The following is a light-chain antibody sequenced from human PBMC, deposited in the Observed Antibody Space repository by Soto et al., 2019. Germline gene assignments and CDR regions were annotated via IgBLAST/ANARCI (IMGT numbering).Light chain of an antibody. J-gene: IGKJ4*01. CDR1: QGIASY. CDR2: AAS. V-gene: IGKV1-9*01. Sequence: DIQMSQSPSMLAASLGGRFTITCRASQGIASYLAWYQQKPGQAPNLLIYAASTLQSGVPSRFSGSGSGTDFTLTISSLQPEDFATYYCQHLITYPLTFGGGTKVDI. CDR3: QHLITYPLT.